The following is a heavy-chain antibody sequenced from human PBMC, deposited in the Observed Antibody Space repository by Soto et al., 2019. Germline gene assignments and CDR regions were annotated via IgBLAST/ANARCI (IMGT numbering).Heavy chain of an antibody. CDR1: GGSVSSDYW. Sequence: QVQLQESGPGVVKPSGTLSLTCAVSGGSVSSDYWWSWVRLPPGKGLEWIGEIYHSGRTNYNPSLKRRVTVALDKSKSQVSLILNSGTAAETAVYYCARDRPSYGRNFDYWGQGTLVTVSS. J-gene: IGHJ4*02. V-gene: IGHV4-4*02. CDR2: IYHSGRT. CDR3: ARDRPSYGRNFDY. D-gene: IGHD1-26*01.